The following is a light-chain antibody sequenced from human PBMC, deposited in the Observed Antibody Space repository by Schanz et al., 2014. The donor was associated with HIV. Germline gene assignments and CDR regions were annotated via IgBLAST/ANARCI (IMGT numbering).Light chain of an antibody. V-gene: IGKV1-8*01. CDR2: GAS. Sequence: AIRMTQSPSSFSASTGDRVTITCRASQTIGNSLAWYQQAPGKAPKLLIYGASTLQSGVPSRFIGSGSGTEFTLTISSLQPEDFATYYCQQSYSTPRTFGQGTRVEI. CDR3: QQSYSTPRT. J-gene: IGKJ1*01. CDR1: QTIGNS.